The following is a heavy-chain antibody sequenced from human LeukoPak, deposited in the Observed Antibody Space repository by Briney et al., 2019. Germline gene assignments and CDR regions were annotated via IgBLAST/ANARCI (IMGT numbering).Heavy chain of an antibody. J-gene: IGHJ3*02. D-gene: IGHD3-22*01. CDR3: ARSILYYYDRRARGAFEI. Sequence: ASVKVSCKASGYTFTGYDMHWVRQAPGQGLEWMGWINPNSGGTNYAQKFQGRVTMTRDTSISTAYMELSRLRSDDTAVYYCARSILYYYDRRARGAFEIWGPGKLVTVS. CDR2: INPNSGGT. V-gene: IGHV1-2*02. CDR1: GYTFTGYD.